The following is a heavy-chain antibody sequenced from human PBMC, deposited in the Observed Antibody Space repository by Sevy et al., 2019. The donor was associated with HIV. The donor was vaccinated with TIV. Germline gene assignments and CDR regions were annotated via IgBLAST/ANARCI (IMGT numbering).Heavy chain of an antibody. V-gene: IGHV1-8*01. CDR3: ARGWTRIYPVLPVY. CDR2: MNPNSGDT. CDR1: GYAFSNYE. Sequence: ASVKVSCQTSGYAFSNYEINWVRQATGQGLEWMGRMNPNSGDTSYSQKFQGRVTMTSDTPTSTVYMELSGLRFEDTAVYYCARGWTRIYPVLPVYWGQGTLVTVSS. J-gene: IGHJ4*02. D-gene: IGHD2-15*01.